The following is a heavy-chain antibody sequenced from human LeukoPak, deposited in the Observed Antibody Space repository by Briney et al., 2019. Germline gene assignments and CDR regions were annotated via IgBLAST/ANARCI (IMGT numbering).Heavy chain of an antibody. V-gene: IGHV3-21*01. CDR1: GFTFSSYS. D-gene: IGHD3-16*01. J-gene: IGHJ4*02. CDR3: AREVWGLPGLVDY. Sequence: PGGSLRLSCAASGFTFSSYSMNWVRQAPGKGLEWVSSISSSSSYIYYADSVKGRFTISRDNAKNSLYLQMNSLRAEDTAVYYCAREVWGLPGLVDYWGQGTLVTVSS. CDR2: ISSSSSYI.